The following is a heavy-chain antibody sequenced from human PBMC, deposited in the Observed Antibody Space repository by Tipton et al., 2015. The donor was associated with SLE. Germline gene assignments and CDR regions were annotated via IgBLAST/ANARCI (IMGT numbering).Heavy chain of an antibody. J-gene: IGHJ3*02. Sequence: TLSLTCAVSGGSIINGGDYSWSWLRQPPGKGLEWIAYIYGSGSTYYNPSLKSRVTISVDKSKSQLSLKLNSVTAADTAVYYCARVSSRTWGAFDIWGQGAMVTVSS. D-gene: IGHD1-1*01. CDR3: ARVSSRTWGAFDI. CDR1: GGSIINGGDYS. CDR2: IYGSGST. V-gene: IGHV4-30-2*01.